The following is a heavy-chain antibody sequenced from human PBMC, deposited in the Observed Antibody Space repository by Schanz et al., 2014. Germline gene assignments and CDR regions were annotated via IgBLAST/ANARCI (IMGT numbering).Heavy chain of an antibody. Sequence: EVQLLESGGGLVQPGGSLKLSCAASGLIFSNYVMSWVRQAPGKGLEWVSTIGTSGGTNYAESMKGRFTISRDNSKNTLYLQMNSLGAEDTAVYFCAKIERNEDWGQGTLVTVSS. V-gene: IGHV3-23*01. CDR3: AKIERNED. CDR1: GLIFSNYV. D-gene: IGHD1-1*01. CDR2: IGTSGGT. J-gene: IGHJ4*02.